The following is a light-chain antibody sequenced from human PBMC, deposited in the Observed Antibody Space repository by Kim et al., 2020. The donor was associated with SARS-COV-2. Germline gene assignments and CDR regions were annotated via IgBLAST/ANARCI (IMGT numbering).Light chain of an antibody. J-gene: IGLJ2*01. Sequence: VAPGQTASITCSGDKLGDKYACWYQQKPGQSPVLVIYQDSKRPSGIPERFSGSNAGNTATLTISGTQAMDEADYYCQAWDSSTGVFGGGTQLTVL. CDR1: KLGDKY. CDR3: QAWDSSTGV. CDR2: QDS. V-gene: IGLV3-1*01.